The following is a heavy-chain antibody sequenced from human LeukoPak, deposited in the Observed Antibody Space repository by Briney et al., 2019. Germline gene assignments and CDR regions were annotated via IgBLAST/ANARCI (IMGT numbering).Heavy chain of an antibody. Sequence: SSETLSLTCTVSGGSISSYYWSWIRQPPGKGLEWIGYIYYSGSTNYNPSLKSRVTISVDTSKNQFSLKLSSVTAADTAVYYCARVYDYYDSSGYYLRDAFDIWGQGTMVTVSS. D-gene: IGHD3-22*01. CDR1: GGSISSYY. CDR2: IYYSGST. CDR3: ARVYDYYDSSGYYLRDAFDI. J-gene: IGHJ3*02. V-gene: IGHV4-59*01.